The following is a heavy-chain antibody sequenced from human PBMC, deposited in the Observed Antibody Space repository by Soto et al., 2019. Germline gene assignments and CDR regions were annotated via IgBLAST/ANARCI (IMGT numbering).Heavy chain of an antibody. D-gene: IGHD2-15*01. V-gene: IGHV4-30-2*01. CDR2: IYHSGST. CDR3: ARGQVVAAQH. J-gene: IGHJ4*02. CDR1: GGSISSGGYS. Sequence: QLQLQESGSGLVEPSQTLSLTCAVSGGSISSGGYSWSGIRQPPGKGLEWIGYIYHSGSTYYNPSLKSRVTITVDRSKNKFSLKLSSVTAADTTVYYCARGQVVAAQHWGQGTLVTVSS.